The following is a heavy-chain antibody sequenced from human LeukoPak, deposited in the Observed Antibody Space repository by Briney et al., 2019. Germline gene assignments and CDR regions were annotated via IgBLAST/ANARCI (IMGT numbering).Heavy chain of an antibody. D-gene: IGHD4-23*01. CDR1: GFTFSDCW. Sequence: TGGSLRLSCAASGFTFSDCWMSWVRQAPGKGLEWVANIKPDGSERAYVDSMRGRFTISRDNAKNSLFLQMNSLRVEDTAVYYCAKYGGYAFFDWGQGTLVTVSS. CDR3: AKYGGYAFFD. J-gene: IGHJ4*02. CDR2: IKPDGSER. V-gene: IGHV3-7*01.